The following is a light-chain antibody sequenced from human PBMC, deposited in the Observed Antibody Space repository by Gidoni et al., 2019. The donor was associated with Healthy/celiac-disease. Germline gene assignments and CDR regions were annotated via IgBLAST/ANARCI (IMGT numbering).Light chain of an antibody. J-gene: IGKJ5*01. CDR2: GAS. CDR3: QQYASSPPIT. V-gene: IGKV3-20*01. Sequence: EILLTQSPGTLSLSPGERATLSCRASQSVSSTYLAWYQQKPGQAPRLLIYGASNRATDIPDRFSGSGSGTDFTLTISRLEPEDFAVYYCQQYASSPPITFGQGTRLEIK. CDR1: QSVSSTY.